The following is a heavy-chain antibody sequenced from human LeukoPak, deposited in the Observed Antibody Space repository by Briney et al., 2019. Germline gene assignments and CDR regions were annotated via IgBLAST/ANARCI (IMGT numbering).Heavy chain of an antibody. V-gene: IGHV3-23*01. Sequence: GGSLRLSCAASRFTFSTYAMSWVRQAPGKGLEWVSIISGSGGSTYYADSVKGRFTISRDNSKNTLYLQMNSLRAEDTAVYYCAKDPNTVYSWGSDPWGQGTLVTVSS. D-gene: IGHD2-8*02. CDR3: AKDPNTVYSWGSDP. CDR1: RFTFSTYA. J-gene: IGHJ5*02. CDR2: ISGSGGST.